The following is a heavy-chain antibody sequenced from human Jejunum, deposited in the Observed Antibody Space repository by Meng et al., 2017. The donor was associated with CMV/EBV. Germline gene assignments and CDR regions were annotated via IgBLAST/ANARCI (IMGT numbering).Heavy chain of an antibody. J-gene: IGHJ4*02. CDR1: FSSSG. Sequence: FSSSGMSWVRQAPGKGLEWVSGISGSGGSTYYADSVKGRFTISRDNPKNTLYLQMNSLRAEDTAVYYCAKHPSVVVVSSAASEPDYWGQGTLVTVSS. CDR3: AKHPSVVVVSSAASEPDY. CDR2: ISGSGGST. V-gene: IGHV3-23*01. D-gene: IGHD2-15*01.